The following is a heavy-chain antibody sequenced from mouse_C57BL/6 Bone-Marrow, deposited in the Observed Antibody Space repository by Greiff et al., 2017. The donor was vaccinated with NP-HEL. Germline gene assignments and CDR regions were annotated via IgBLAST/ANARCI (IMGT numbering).Heavy chain of an antibody. CDR3: AREGIYDGYGYLDH. CDR2: IDPESGGT. CDR1: GYTFTSYW. V-gene: IGHV1-72*01. Sequence: VQLQQPGAELVKPGASVKLSCKASGYTFTSYWMHWVKQRPGQGLEWIGRIDPESGGTNYNEKFKGKAKLTADKSSSTAYMQLSSLTSEDSAVYYCAREGIYDGYGYLDHWGKGTTVTVSS. J-gene: IGHJ1*03. D-gene: IGHD2-2*01.